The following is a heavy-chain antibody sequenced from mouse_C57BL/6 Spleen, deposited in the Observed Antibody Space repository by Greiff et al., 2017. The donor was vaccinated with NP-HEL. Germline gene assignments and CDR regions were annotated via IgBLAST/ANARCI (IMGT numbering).Heavy chain of an antibody. CDR2: IDPSDSYT. J-gene: IGHJ4*01. Sequence: QVQLQQPGAELVKPGASVKLSCKASGYTFTSYWMQWVNQRPGQGLEWIGEIDPSDSYTNYNQKFKGKATLTVDTSSSTAYMQLSSLTSEDSAVYYCARLIYYGNYDAMDYWGQGTSVTVSS. D-gene: IGHD2-1*01. CDR1: GYTFTSYW. CDR3: ARLIYYGNYDAMDY. V-gene: IGHV1-50*01.